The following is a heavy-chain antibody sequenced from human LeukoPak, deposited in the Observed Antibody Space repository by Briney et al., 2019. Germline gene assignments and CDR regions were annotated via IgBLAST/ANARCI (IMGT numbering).Heavy chain of an antibody. CDR1: IFSFSTFG. J-gene: IGHJ1*01. V-gene: IGHV3-30*02. D-gene: IGHD2-15*01. CDR3: ANPGYCSGGSCYYSSGGAYAEYFQH. CDR2: IPYDGSHK. Sequence: PGRSLRLSCAASIFSFSTFGFHWVRHAPGRGLEWVAFIPYDGSHKYYPASVKGRFTVSRDNSKNTLYLHMTSLRAEDTAVYYCANPGYCSGGSCYYSSGGAYAEYFQHWGQGTLVTVSS.